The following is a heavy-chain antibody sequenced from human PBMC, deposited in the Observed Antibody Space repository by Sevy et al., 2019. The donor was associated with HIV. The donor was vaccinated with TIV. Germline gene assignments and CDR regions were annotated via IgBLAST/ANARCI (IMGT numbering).Heavy chain of an antibody. D-gene: IGHD1-1*01. J-gene: IGHJ6*02. CDR2: IYPDDSDT. Sequence: GESLKISCKGSGYSFATYWIAWVRQMPGKGLEWMGIIYPDDSDTRYSPSFQAQVTISADKSISTAYLQWSTLKAYDTAKYYCAGGARGTLPSFYYYTLNVWGQGTTVTVSS. CDR3: AGGARGTLPSFYYYTLNV. V-gene: IGHV5-51*01. CDR1: GYSFATYW.